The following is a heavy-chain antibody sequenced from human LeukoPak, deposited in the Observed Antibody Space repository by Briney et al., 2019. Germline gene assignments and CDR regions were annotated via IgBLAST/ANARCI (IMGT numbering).Heavy chain of an antibody. CDR3: AKSVAIYFYYGLDV. J-gene: IGHJ6*02. CDR2: VSTNGDVT. D-gene: IGHD3-3*01. CDR1: GLTFNSHS. V-gene: IGHV3-23*01. Sequence: GGSLRLSCVASGLTFNSHSMSWVRQAPGMGLEWVSVVSTNGDVTFYADSVKGRFTISRDNSKSTLFLQMNSLRAEDTAPYYCAKSVAIYFYYGLDVWGQGTTVAVSS.